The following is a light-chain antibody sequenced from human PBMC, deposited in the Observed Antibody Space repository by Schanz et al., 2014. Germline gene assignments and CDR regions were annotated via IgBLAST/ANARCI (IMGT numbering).Light chain of an antibody. CDR1: QSISTW. V-gene: IGKV1-5*03. CDR2: KTS. Sequence: DIQMTQSPSTLSASVGDRVTITCRASQSISTWLAWYQQKPGKAPNLLIYKTSSLESGVPSRFSGSGAGTEFTLTISSLQPDDFATYYCQHYRTFGQGTKVDIK. J-gene: IGKJ1*01. CDR3: QHYRT.